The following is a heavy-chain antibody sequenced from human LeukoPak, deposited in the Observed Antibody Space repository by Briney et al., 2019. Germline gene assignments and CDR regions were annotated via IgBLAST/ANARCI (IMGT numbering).Heavy chain of an antibody. J-gene: IGHJ4*02. V-gene: IGHV4-59*12. CDR2: IYYSGST. CDR1: GGSISSYY. Sequence: LETLSLTGTVSGGSISSYYWSWIRQPPGKGLECLGYIYYSGSTNYTPSLKSRVTMSVDTSKNQFSLRLSSVTAADTAVYYCASLYGSGSYYPYDYWGRGTLVTVSS. CDR3: ASLYGSGSYYPYDY. D-gene: IGHD3-10*01.